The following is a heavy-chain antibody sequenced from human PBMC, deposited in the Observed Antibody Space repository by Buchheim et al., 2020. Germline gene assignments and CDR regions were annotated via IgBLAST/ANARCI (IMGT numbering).Heavy chain of an antibody. V-gene: IGHV4-30-4*01. Sequence: QVQLQESGPGLVKPSQTLSLTCTVSGGSISSGDYYWSWIRQPPGKGLEWIGYIFYSGSTYYNPSPKSRVSISVDTSKNQFSLNLSSVTDADTDVYDCDRDFSGYCSSSSCSTDWYFDLWGRGTL. D-gene: IGHD2-2*01. CDR2: IFYSGST. CDR1: GGSISSGDYY. J-gene: IGHJ2*01. CDR3: DRDFSGYCSSSSCSTDWYFDL.